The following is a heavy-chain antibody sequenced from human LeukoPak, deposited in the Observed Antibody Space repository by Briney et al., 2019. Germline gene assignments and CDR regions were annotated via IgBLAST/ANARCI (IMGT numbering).Heavy chain of an antibody. CDR2: IYYTGST. Sequence: SETLSLTCSVSGGSISSHYWSWIRQPPGKGLEWIGDIYYTGSTNYNPSLKSRVTISVDTSKNQFSLKLSSVTAADMAVYYCARTSWLQSSYYFEYWGQGTLVTVSS. CDR1: GGSISSHY. CDR3: ARTSWLQSSYYFEY. J-gene: IGHJ4*02. V-gene: IGHV4-59*08. D-gene: IGHD5-24*01.